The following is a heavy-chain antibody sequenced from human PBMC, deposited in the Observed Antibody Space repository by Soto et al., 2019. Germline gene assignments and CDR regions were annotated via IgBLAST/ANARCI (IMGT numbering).Heavy chain of an antibody. D-gene: IGHD2-2*01. Sequence: GFLGRCCVAAGLTFSTHAMGWVRQAPGKGLEWVSTFSGSGGNIYYAESVKGRLGISRDDSKNTLYLKMNSLRVEDTAVYYCAKDPPWTVGPLAMDVWGQGTTVTVSS. J-gene: IGHJ6*02. CDR1: GLTFSTHA. CDR3: AKDPPWTVGPLAMDV. CDR2: FSGSGGNI. V-gene: IGHV3-23*01.